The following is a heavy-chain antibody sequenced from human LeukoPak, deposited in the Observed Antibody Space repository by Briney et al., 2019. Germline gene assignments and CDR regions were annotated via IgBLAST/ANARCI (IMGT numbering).Heavy chain of an antibody. CDR2: INPNSGGT. J-gene: IGHJ4*02. Sequence: ASVKVSCKASGYTFTGYYMHWVRQAPGQGLEWMGWINPNSGGTNYAQKFQGRVTMTRDMSISTAYMELSRLRSDDTAVYYCARVKLRWLQFDFDYWGQGTLVTVSS. CDR3: ARVKLRWLQFDFDY. V-gene: IGHV1-2*02. CDR1: GYTFTGYY. D-gene: IGHD5-24*01.